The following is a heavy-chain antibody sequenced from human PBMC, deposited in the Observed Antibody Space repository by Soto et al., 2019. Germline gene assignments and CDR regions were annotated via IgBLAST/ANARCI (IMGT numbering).Heavy chain of an antibody. CDR3: ARVGDNSPFSWYDP. V-gene: IGHV4-59*02. J-gene: IGHJ5*02. CDR2: MHYTGFS. Sequence: PSETLSLTCSFSGDSVTSHYLTWIRQSPEKGLEWIGYMHYTGFSHYNPSLKSRLTISVDRSKNQFSLNLSSVTAADSVVYFCARVGDNSPFSWYDPWGQGILVTVSS. D-gene: IGHD2-21*01. CDR1: GDSVTSHY.